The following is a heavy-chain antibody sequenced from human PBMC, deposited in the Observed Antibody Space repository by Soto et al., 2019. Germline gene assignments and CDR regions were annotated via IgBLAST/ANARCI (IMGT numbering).Heavy chain of an antibody. J-gene: IGHJ4*02. CDR1: GGSISSGDYY. V-gene: IGHV4-30-4*01. D-gene: IGHD6-13*01. CDR2: IYYSGST. Sequence: TTETLSLTCTVSGGSISSGDYYWSWIRQPPGKGLEWIGYIYYSGSTYYNPSLKSRVTISVDTSKNQFSLKLSSVTAADTAVYYCASRHSSPYFDYWGQGTLVPVS. CDR3: ASRHSSPYFDY.